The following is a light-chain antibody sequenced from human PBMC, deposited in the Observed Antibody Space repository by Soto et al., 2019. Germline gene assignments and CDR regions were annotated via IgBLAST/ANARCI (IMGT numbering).Light chain of an antibody. CDR3: TSYPGGNSYA. J-gene: IGLJ1*01. CDR2: EVS. Sequence: QSALTQPPAASGFPGQSVTISCAGASSDVGGYDYVSWYQQHPGKAPKVMVYEVSRRPSGVPDGFSGSKSGNTASLTVSGLKAVDEFDYYCTSYPGGNSYALGTGTNVTVL. V-gene: IGLV2-8*01. CDR1: SSDVGGYDY.